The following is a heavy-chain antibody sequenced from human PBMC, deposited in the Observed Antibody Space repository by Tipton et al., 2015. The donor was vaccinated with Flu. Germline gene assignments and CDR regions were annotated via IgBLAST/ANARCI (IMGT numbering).Heavy chain of an antibody. CDR1: GFTFSGYG. D-gene: IGHD6-19*01. CDR3: AKDGWDTCGWYPFDY. J-gene: IGHJ4*02. V-gene: IGHV3-30*02. Sequence: QLVQSGGGVVQPGGSLRLSCAASGFTFSGYGMHWVRQAPGKGLEWVAFIRHDESDKYYADSVKGRFTISRDNSKNALYLAINSLITEDTAVYYCAKDGWDTCGWYPFDYWGQGTLVTVSS. CDR2: IRHDESDK.